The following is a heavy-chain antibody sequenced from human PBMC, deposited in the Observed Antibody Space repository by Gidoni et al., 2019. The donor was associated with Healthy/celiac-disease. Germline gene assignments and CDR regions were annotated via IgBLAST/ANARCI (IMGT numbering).Heavy chain of an antibody. CDR1: GGSISSSSYY. CDR2: IYYSGST. D-gene: IGHD5-12*01. Sequence: QLQLQESGPGLVKPSETLSLTCTVAGGSISSSSYYWGWFRQPPGKGREWIGSIYYSGSTYYTPSLKSRVTISVDTSKNQFSLKLSSVTAADTAVYYCASGATIISSDYWGQGTLVTVSS. V-gene: IGHV4-39*07. CDR3: ASGATIISSDY. J-gene: IGHJ4*02.